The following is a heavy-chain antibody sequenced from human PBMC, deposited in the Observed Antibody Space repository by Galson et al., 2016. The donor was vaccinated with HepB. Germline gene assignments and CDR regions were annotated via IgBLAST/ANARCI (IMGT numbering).Heavy chain of an antibody. CDR3: ARHHWQPGFYFYAMDV. V-gene: IGHV1-46*01. Sequence: SVKVSCKASGYTFTSYYMHWVRQAPGQGLEWMGLIYPKDGDTTYAQQFQDRVTMTRDTSTSTVYMELSSLRSEDTAVYYCARHHWQPGFYFYAMDVWGQGTTVTVSS. D-gene: IGHD1-1*01. CDR2: IYPKDGDT. J-gene: IGHJ6*02. CDR1: GYTFTSYY.